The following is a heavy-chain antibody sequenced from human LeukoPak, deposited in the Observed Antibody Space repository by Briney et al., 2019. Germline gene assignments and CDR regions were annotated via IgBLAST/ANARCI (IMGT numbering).Heavy chain of an antibody. V-gene: IGHV4-39*01. CDR2: IYYSGST. J-gene: IGHJ4*02. Sequence: SETLSLTCTVSGGSISSSSYYWGWIRQPPGKGLEWIGSIYYSGSTYYNPSLKSRVTISVDTSKNQFSLKLSSVTAADTAVYYCARQDVTLWFGELLYPHFDYWGQGTLVTVSS. D-gene: IGHD3-10*01. CDR1: GGSISSSSYY. CDR3: ARQDVTLWFGELLYPHFDY.